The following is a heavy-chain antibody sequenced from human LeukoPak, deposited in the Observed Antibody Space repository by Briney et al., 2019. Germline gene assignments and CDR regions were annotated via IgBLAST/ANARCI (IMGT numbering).Heavy chain of an antibody. CDR1: GFTVSSNY. J-gene: IGHJ3*02. Sequence: GGSLRLSCAASGFTVSSNYMSWVRQAPGKGLEWVSVIYSGGSTYYADSVKGRFTISRDNSKNTLYLQMNSLRAEDTAVYYCASATRGSYYFAFDIWGQGTMVTVSS. V-gene: IGHV3-66*01. CDR2: IYSGGST. CDR3: ASATRGSYYFAFDI. D-gene: IGHD1-26*01.